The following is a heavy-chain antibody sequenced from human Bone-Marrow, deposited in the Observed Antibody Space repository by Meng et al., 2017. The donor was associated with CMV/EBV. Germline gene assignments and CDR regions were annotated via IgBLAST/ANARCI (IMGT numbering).Heavy chain of an antibody. CDR2: ISWNSGSI. Sequence: SLKISCAASGFTFDDYAMHWVRQAPGKGLEWVSGISWNSGSIGHADSVKGRFTISRDNAKNSLYLQMNSLRAEDTALYYCAKDSRGDYYYGMDVWGQGTTVTVSS. CDR1: GFTFDDYA. CDR3: AKDSRGDYYYGMDV. D-gene: IGHD3-10*01. J-gene: IGHJ6*02. V-gene: IGHV3-9*01.